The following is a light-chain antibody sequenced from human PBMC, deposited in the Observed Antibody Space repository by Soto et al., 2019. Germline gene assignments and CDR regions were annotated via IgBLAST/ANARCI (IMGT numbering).Light chain of an antibody. CDR3: QQYNSYSPRT. J-gene: IGKJ1*01. V-gene: IGKV1-5*01. CDR1: QSISSW. CDR2: DAS. Sequence: GHRVTITCRASQSISSWLAWYQQKPGKAPQLLIYDASSLESGVPSRFSGSGSGTEFTLTTTSLQPDDFATYYCQQYNSYSPRTFGQGPKV.